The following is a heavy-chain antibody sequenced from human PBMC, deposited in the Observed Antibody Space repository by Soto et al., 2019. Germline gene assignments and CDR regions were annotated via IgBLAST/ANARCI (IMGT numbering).Heavy chain of an antibody. CDR1: GFTFSSYW. J-gene: IGHJ1*01. CDR3: ARDISCGGDCEYFQH. CDR2: IKQDGSEK. D-gene: IGHD2-21*02. Sequence: GGSLRLSCAASGFTFSSYWMSWVRQAPGKGLEWVANIKQDGSEKYYVDSVKGRFTISRDNAKNSLYLQMNSLRAEDTAVYYCARDISCGGDCEYFQHWGQGTLVTVSS. V-gene: IGHV3-7*01.